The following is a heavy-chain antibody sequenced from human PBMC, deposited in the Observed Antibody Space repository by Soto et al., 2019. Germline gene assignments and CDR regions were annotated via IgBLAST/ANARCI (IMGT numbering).Heavy chain of an antibody. CDR2: VHSTGST. CDR1: GGSMSGYH. V-gene: IGHV4-4*07. CDR3: ARDSVSLTLFDY. J-gene: IGHJ4*02. D-gene: IGHD3-10*01. Sequence: QVELQESGPRLVRPSETLYLTCTVSGGSMSGYHWSWVRQPAGKGLEWIGRVHSTGSTDYNPSVESRITVSLDTSKKQFSLKLRSVTAADTALYFCARDSVSLTLFDYWGQGIPVTVSS.